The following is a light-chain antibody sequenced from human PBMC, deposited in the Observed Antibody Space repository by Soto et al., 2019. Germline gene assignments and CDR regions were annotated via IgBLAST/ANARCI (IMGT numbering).Light chain of an antibody. V-gene: IGLV2-14*01. CDR1: GSDVGGYNY. J-gene: IGLJ1*01. Sequence: QSALTQPASASGSPGQSITISCTGTGSDVGGYNYVSWYQQYPGKAPKLMIYDVSNRPSGVSNRFSGSKSGNTAALIIFGLQAEDEADYYCCSYTSSSTYVFGTGTKLTVL. CDR3: CSYTSSSTYV. CDR2: DVS.